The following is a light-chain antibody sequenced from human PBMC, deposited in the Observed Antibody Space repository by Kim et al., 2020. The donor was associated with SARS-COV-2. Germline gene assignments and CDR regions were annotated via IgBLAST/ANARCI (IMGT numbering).Light chain of an antibody. J-gene: IGKJ3*01. CDR3: QQRSNWIFT. CDR2: DAS. Sequence: LYPGERATLSCRARPSVSSYLAWYQQKPGQAPRLLIYDASNRATGIPARFSGSGSGKDFTLTISSLEPEDFAVYYCQQRSNWIFTFGPGTKVDIK. V-gene: IGKV3-11*01. CDR1: PSVSSY.